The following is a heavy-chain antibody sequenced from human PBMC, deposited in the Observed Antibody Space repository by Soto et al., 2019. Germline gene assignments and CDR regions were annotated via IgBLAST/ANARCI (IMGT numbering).Heavy chain of an antibody. CDR2: INPSGGST. J-gene: IGHJ5*02. CDR3: ARAGEQLAYCGGACYSVGTWFDP. Sequence: ASVKVSCKASGYTFTSYYMHWVRQAPGQGLEWMGIINPSGGSTSYAQKFQGRVTMTRDTSTSTVYMELSSLRSEDTAVYYCARAGEQLAYCGGACYSVGTWFDPWGQGTLVTVSS. V-gene: IGHV1-46*01. D-gene: IGHD2-21*01. CDR1: GYTFTSYY.